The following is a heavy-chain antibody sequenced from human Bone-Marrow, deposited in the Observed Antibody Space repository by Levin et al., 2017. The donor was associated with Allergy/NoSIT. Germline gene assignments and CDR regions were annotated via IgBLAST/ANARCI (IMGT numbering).Heavy chain of an antibody. CDR3: ARDRGGIYPYDGFDI. J-gene: IGHJ3*02. Sequence: AASVKVSCKASGGTFSDSNINWVRQAPGQGLEWMGGILPQFGTANYAQKFQGRVTFSADKSTNTAYMELHRVTSEDTAVYYCARDRGGIYPYDGFDIWGQGTLVTVSS. CDR2: ILPQFGTA. D-gene: IGHD1-14*01. V-gene: IGHV1-69*06. CDR1: GGTFSDSN.